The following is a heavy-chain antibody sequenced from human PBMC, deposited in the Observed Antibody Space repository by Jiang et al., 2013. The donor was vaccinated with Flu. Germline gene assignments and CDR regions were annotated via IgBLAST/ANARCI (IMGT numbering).Heavy chain of an antibody. Sequence: GAEVKKPGASVKVSCKASGYTFTGYYMHWVRQAPGQGLEWMGRINPNSGGTNYAQKFQGRVTMTRDTSISTAYMELSRLRSDDTAVYYCASHHYDFWSGSDAFDIWGQGTMVTVSS. V-gene: IGHV1-2*06. CDR1: GYTFTGYY. D-gene: IGHD3-3*01. J-gene: IGHJ3*02. CDR3: ASHHYDFWSGSDAFDI. CDR2: INPNSGGT.